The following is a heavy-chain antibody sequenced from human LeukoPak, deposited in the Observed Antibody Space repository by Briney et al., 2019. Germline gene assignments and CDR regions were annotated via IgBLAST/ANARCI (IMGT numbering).Heavy chain of an antibody. CDR3: ATYRQVLLPFES. CDR1: GFTFSSYA. D-gene: IGHD2-8*02. Sequence: GGTLRLSCAASGFTFSSYAMSWVRQAPGKGLEWVSAISGSGGSTYYADSVKGRFTISRDNSKNTLYLQMNSLRAEDTAVYYCATYRQVLLPFESWGQGTLVTVSS. J-gene: IGHJ4*02. V-gene: IGHV3-23*01. CDR2: ISGSGGST.